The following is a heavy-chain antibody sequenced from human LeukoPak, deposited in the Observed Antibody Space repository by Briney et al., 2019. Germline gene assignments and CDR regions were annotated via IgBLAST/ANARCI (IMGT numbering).Heavy chain of an antibody. CDR2: TIPLFGTT. V-gene: IGHV1-69*05. J-gene: IGHJ6*03. CDR1: GGSFSSHA. CDR3: ARGSWDDVGYYYYYMDV. D-gene: IGHD1-1*01. Sequence: SVKVSCKASGGSFSSHAVGWVRQAPGQGLEWLGGTIPLFGTTRYAQKFQGRVTITTDKSTRTAYMDLSSLTSEDTAVYYCARGSWDDVGYYYYYMDVWGKGSTVTVSS.